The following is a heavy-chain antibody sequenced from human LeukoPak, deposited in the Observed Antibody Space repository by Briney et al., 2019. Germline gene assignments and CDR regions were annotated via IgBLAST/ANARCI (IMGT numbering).Heavy chain of an antibody. CDR2: IYYSGST. CDR3: AREPRGASYYYYGMDV. CDR1: GGSISSYY. V-gene: IGHV4-59*01. Sequence: PSETLSLTGTVSGGSISSYYWSWIRQPPGKGLEWIGYIYYSGSTNYNPSLKSRVTISVDTSKNQFSLKLSSVTAADTAVYYCAREPRGASYYYYGMDVWGQGTTVTVSS. D-gene: IGHD1-26*01. J-gene: IGHJ6*02.